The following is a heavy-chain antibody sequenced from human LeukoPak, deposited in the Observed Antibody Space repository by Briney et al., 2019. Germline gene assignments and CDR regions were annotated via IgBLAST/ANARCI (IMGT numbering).Heavy chain of an antibody. CDR1: GGCISSYY. CDR2: IYYSGST. J-gene: IGHJ4*02. Sequence: SETLSLTCTVSGGCISSYYWSWIRQPPGKGLEWIGYIYYSGSTNYNPSLKSRVTISVDTSKNQFSLKLSSVTAADTAVYYCARGDSGSYPGDYWGQGTLVTVSS. V-gene: IGHV4-59*01. CDR3: ARGDSGSYPGDY. D-gene: IGHD1-26*01.